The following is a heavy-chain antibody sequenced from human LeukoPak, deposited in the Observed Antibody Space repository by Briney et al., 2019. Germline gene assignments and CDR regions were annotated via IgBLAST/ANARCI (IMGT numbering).Heavy chain of an antibody. CDR3: ARDMSD. D-gene: IGHD3-3*01. V-gene: IGHV6-1*01. CDR2: TYYRSKWYN. J-gene: IGHJ4*01. CDR1: GDSVSSNVAS. Sequence: SQTLSLTCAISGDSVSSNVASWDWIRQSPSRGLEWLGRTYYRSKWYNDYALSVKGRITINADTSKNQSFLQMNSVTPEDTAVYYCARDMSDWGHGTPVTVSS.